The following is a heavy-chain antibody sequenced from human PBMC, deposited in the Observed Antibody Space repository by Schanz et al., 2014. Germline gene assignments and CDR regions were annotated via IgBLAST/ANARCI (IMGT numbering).Heavy chain of an antibody. CDR3: AKCIGWYGRCAFDI. Sequence: VQLVESGGGLVQPGGSLRLSCAASRFTFSNYAMSWVRQAPGKGLEWVAVIYSGGSTFYTDSVKGRFTISRDNSKNTLYLQMNSLIAEDTAVYYCAKCIGWYGRCAFDIWGQGTMVTVSS. V-gene: IGHV3-23*03. D-gene: IGHD6-19*01. J-gene: IGHJ3*02. CDR1: RFTFSNYA. CDR2: IYSGGST.